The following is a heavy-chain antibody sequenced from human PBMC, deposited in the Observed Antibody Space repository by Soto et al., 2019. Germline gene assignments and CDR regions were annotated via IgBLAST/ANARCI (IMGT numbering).Heavy chain of an antibody. V-gene: IGHV4-34*01. D-gene: IGHD3-9*01. CDR3: KRGRGDILTGNKLYYFDY. CDR1: GGSFSGYY. CDR2: INHSGST. Sequence: SEALSLTCAVYGGSFSGYYWSWIRQPPGKGLEWIGEINHSGSTNYNPSLKSRVTISVDTSKNQFSLKLSSVTAADTAVYYCKRGRGDILTGNKLYYFDYWGQGTLVTVSS. J-gene: IGHJ4*02.